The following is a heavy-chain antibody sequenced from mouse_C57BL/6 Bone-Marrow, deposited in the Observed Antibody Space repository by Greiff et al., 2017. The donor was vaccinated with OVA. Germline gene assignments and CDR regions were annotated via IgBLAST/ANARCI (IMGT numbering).Heavy chain of an antibody. CDR1: GYPFTDYY. Sequence: VTLQESGPELVKPGASVKISCKASGYPFTDYYINLVKQRPGQGLEWIGWIFPGSGSTYYNAKFKVKATLTVAKASRTAYMLLSSLTSEDSAVYFCASCLLLRSLYFDYWGQGTTRTVSS. CDR2: IFPGSGST. CDR3: ASCLLLRSLYFDY. V-gene: IGHV1-75*01. D-gene: IGHD1-1*01. J-gene: IGHJ2*01.